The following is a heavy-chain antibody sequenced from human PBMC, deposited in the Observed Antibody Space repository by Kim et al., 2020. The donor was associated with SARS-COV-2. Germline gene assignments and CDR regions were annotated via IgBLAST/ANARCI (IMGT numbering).Heavy chain of an antibody. Sequence: ADTVKCRFTNSRDTSKNTLYLQMNSLRGEDTAVYYCATHRTSGWYSTFDYCGQGTLVPVSS. D-gene: IGHD6-19*01. V-gene: IGHV3-23*01. CDR3: ATHRTSGWYSTFDY. J-gene: IGHJ4*02.